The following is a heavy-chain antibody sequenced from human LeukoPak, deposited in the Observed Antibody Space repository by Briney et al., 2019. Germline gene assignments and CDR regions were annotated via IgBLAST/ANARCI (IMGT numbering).Heavy chain of an antibody. CDR3: NRSPLDSSNYVRFDS. CDR1: GFTFSDSS. Sequence: GGSLRLSCAASGFTFSDSSMLWVRQASGKGREWVGCIRSKAYVYETGYAKYENGRFSISRKELKKRTYLQMQSLKTEDTAVYYCNRSPLDSSNYVRFDSWGQGTLVTVSS. V-gene: IGHV3-73*01. D-gene: IGHD3-10*02. CDR2: IRSKAYVYET. J-gene: IGHJ4*02.